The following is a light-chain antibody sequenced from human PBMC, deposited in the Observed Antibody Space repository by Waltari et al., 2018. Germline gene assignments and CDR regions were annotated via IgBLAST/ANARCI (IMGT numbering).Light chain of an antibody. V-gene: IGKV2-28*01. CDR3: MQALETFT. Sequence: DIVLTQSPLSLPVTPGEPASISCRSSQSLLHSNGYNFLDWYLQKPGQSPQLLIYLGWCRAAGVPDRFRGSGSGKYFTLKISRVEAEDVAVYYCMQALETFTFGRGTKVEIK. J-gene: IGKJ4*01. CDR2: LGW. CDR1: QSLLHSNGYNF.